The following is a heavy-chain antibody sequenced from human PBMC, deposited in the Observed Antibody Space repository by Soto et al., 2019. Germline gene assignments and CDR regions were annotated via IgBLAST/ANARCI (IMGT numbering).Heavy chain of an antibody. CDR2: IYYTGST. V-gene: IGHV4-59*08. CDR3: ASPKA. CDR1: GCSISSYY. Sequence: KPSETLSLTCTVSGCSISSYYWSWIRQPPGKGLEWIGYIYYTGSTDYNPSLKSRVTISLDTSKNQFSLKLSSVTAADTAVYYCASPKAWGQGTLVTVSS. J-gene: IGHJ5*02.